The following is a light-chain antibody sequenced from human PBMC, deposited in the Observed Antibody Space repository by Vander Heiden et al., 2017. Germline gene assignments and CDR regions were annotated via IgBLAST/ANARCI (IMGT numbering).Light chain of an antibody. CDR1: QSISSY. V-gene: IGKV1-39*01. Sequence: DIQMTRFPSSLSASVGDRVTITCRASQSISSYLNWYQQKPGKAPKLLIYASSSLQSRVPSRFSGSGSGTDFTLTISRLQPEDFATYYCQHRDCTPYTFGQGTKMEIK. CDR2: ASS. CDR3: QHRDCTPYT. J-gene: IGKJ2*01.